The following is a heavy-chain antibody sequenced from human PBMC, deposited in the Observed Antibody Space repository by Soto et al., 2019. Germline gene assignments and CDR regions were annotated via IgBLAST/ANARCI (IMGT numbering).Heavy chain of an antibody. CDR1: GYTFTSYA. V-gene: IGHV1-3*01. Sequence: ASVKVSCKASGYTFTSYAMHWVRQAPGQRLEWMGWINAGNGNTKYSQKFQGRVTITRDTSASTAYMELSSLRSEDTAVYYCARRIAAAGNNWFDPWGQGTLVTSPQ. CDR3: ARRIAAAGNNWFDP. J-gene: IGHJ5*02. D-gene: IGHD6-13*01. CDR2: INAGNGNT.